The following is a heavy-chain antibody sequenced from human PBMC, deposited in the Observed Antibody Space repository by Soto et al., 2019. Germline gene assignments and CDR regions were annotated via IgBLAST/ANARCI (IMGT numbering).Heavy chain of an antibody. CDR1: GFTFSTYS. D-gene: IGHD3-3*02. CDR3: ARGKLSTNFMDV. CDR2: ISSSSSDI. Sequence: EVQLVESGGGLVKPGGSRRLPCAASGFTFSTYSMFWVRQAPGKGLEWVSSISSSSSDIYHADSVKGRFTVSRDNAKNSLYLQMNSLRAEDTAVYHCARGKLSTNFMDVWGKGTTVTVSS. V-gene: IGHV3-21*01. J-gene: IGHJ6*03.